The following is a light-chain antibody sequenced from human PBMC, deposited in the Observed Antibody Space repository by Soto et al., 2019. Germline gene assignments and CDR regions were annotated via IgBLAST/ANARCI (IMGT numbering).Light chain of an antibody. CDR3: CSYIGSYSYV. CDR1: SSVVGNYNS. V-gene: IGLV2-11*01. J-gene: IGLJ1*01. CDR2: DVN. Sequence: QSVLTQPRSVSGSPGQAVTISCTGTSSVVGNYNSASWYQHHPGKAPKLMIYDVNKWPSGVPDRFSGSKSGNTASLTISGLQAEDEADYYCCSYIGSYSYVFGTGTKVTVL.